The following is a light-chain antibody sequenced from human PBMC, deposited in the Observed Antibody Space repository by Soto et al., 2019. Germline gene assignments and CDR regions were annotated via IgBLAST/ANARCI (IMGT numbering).Light chain of an antibody. CDR3: QVWGSNADPYVL. J-gene: IGLJ2*01. Sequence: SYELTQPPSVSEAPGKTARITCGGDNIAGKSVHWYQLKPGQAPVLIIYNDDDRPSGIPERFSGSNSGNTATLTVSWVEAGDEADYYCQVWGSNADPYVLFGGGTKVTVL. V-gene: IGLV3-21*04. CDR1: NIAGKS. CDR2: NDD.